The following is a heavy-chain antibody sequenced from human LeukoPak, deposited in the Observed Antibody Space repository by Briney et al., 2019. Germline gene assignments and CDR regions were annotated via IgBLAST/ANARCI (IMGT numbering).Heavy chain of an antibody. Sequence: PSETLSLTCTVSGGSISSSSYYWGWIRQPPGKGLEWIGSIYYSGSTYYNPSLKSRVTISVDTSKNQFSLKLSSVTAADTAVYYCARGYGIAAAGTRIDYWGQGILVTVSS. CDR1: GGSISSSSYY. J-gene: IGHJ4*02. CDR3: ARGYGIAAAGTRIDY. CDR2: IYYSGST. D-gene: IGHD6-13*01. V-gene: IGHV4-39*07.